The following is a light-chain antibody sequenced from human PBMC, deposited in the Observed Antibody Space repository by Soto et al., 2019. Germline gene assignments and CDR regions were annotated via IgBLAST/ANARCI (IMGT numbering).Light chain of an antibody. CDR2: GAS. V-gene: IGKV3-20*01. Sequence: DIVLTQSPGTLSLSPGERATLSCRASQSVSSSYLAWYQQKPGQAPRLLIYGASSRATGIPDRFSGSGSGTDFTLTIGRLEPEDFAVYYCQQYGSSRTWTFGQGTKVEIK. CDR1: QSVSSSY. CDR3: QQYGSSRTWT. J-gene: IGKJ1*01.